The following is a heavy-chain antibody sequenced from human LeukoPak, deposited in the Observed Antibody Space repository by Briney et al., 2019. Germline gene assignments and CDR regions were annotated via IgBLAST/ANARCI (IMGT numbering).Heavy chain of an antibody. CDR3: ARVGYSYGSYYYSGMDV. Sequence: PGRSLRLSCAASGFTFSSYAMHWVRQAPGKGLEWVAVISYDGSNKYYADSVKGRFTISRDNSKNTLYLQMNSLRAEDTAVYYCARVGYSYGSYYYSGMDVWGQGTTVTVSS. J-gene: IGHJ6*02. CDR2: ISYDGSNK. D-gene: IGHD5-18*01. V-gene: IGHV3-30*04. CDR1: GFTFSSYA.